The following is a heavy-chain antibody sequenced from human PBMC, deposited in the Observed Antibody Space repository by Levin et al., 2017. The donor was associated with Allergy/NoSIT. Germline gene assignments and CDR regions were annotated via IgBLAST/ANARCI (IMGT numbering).Heavy chain of an antibody. J-gene: IGHJ6*02. Sequence: TPSETLSLTCTVSGGSISSGDYYWSWIRQPPGKGLEWIGYIYYSGSTYYNPSLKSRVTISVDTSKNQFSLKLSSVTAADTAVYYCARDYHGSPLGYYYGMDVWGQGTTVTVSS. CDR1: GGSISSGDYY. CDR2: IYYSGST. CDR3: ARDYHGSPLGYYYGMDV. V-gene: IGHV4-30-4*01. D-gene: IGHD3-10*01.